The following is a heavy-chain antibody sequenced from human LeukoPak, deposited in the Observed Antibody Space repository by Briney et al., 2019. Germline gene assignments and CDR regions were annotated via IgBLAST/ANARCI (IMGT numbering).Heavy chain of an antibody. V-gene: IGHV3-23*01. CDR1: GFTFIKYS. J-gene: IGHJ4*02. Sequence: GGSLRLSCAASGFTFIKYSMTWVRQAPGKGLEWVSAITGSGAFTDYADSVKGRFTISRDNSKSTLYLQMNSLRAEDTAVYYCARAPRDSSSWYAGYYFDYWGQGTLVTVSS. CDR3: ARAPRDSSSWYAGYYFDY. D-gene: IGHD6-13*01. CDR2: ITGSGAFT.